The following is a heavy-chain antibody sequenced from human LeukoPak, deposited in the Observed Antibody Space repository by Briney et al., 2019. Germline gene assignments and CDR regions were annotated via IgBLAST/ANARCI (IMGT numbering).Heavy chain of an antibody. J-gene: IGHJ4*02. CDR2: IYYSGST. V-gene: IGHV4-59*04. Sequence: SETLSLTCTVSGGSISSYYWSWIRQPPGKGLEWIGYIYYSGSTYYNPSLKSRVTISVDTSKNQFSLKLSSVTAADTAVYYCAAEVGAYDYWGQGTLVTVSS. CDR1: GGSISSYY. D-gene: IGHD1-26*01. CDR3: AAEVGAYDY.